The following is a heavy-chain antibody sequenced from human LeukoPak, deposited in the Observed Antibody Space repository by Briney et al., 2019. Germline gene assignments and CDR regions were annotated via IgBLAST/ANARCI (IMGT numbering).Heavy chain of an antibody. Sequence: GASVKVSCKASGYTFTSYHMHWVRQAPGQGLEWMGIINPSGGSTSYAQKFQGRVTMTRDTSTSTVYMELSSLRSEDTAAYYCARDGCSTRICHAGGNWFDPGGQGPLVTVSS. V-gene: IGHV1-46*01. D-gene: IGHD2-2*01. CDR2: INPSGGST. CDR1: GYTFTSYH. CDR3: ARDGCSTRICHAGGNWFDP. J-gene: IGHJ5*02.